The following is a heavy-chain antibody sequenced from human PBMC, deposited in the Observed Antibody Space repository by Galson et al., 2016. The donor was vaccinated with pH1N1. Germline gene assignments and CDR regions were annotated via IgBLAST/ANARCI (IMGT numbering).Heavy chain of an antibody. V-gene: IGHV1-69*13. CDR1: GGTLSRDG. CDR2: SIPTFGPT. CDR3: ATLPRRSDYNYGPPDN. J-gene: IGHJ4*02. D-gene: IGHD5-24*01. Sequence: SVKVSCKASGGTLSRDGITWVRQAPGQGLEWMGGSIPTFGPTTYAQKLQGRVTIVADESTSTTYMDMTSLRSEEPAVYYCATLPRRSDYNYGPPDNWGQGTLVIVSS.